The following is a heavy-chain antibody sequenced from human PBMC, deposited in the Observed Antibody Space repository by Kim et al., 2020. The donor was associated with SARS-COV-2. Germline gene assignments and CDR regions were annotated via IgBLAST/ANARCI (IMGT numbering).Heavy chain of an antibody. V-gene: IGHV1-69*13. CDR1: GGSFRNYV. CDR2: IIPISGTT. CDR3: ARGGYSSSWYWGNWFDA. Sequence: SVKVSCKASGGSFRNYVISRVRQAPGQGLEWMGGIIPISGTTNYAQKFQGRVAITADDPTSTGYMELSSLRFEDTAVYYCARGGYSSSWYWGNWFDAWG. J-gene: IGHJ5*01. D-gene: IGHD6-13*01.